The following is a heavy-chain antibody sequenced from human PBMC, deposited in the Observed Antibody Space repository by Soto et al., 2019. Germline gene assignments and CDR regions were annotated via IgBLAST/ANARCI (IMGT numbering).Heavy chain of an antibody. J-gene: IGHJ4*02. CDR1: GYTFTSYG. CDR2: ISAYNGNT. CDR3: ARDGYCDSRGYRSDFDY. V-gene: IGHV1-18*01. Sequence: QVQLVQSGAEVKKPGASVKVSCKASGYTFTSYGISWVRQAPGQGLEWMGWISAYNGNTNYAQKLQGRATMTTDTSTSAAYGGLRSLRSDDTAVYYCARDGYCDSRGYRSDFDYWGQGTLVTVSS. D-gene: IGHD3-22*01.